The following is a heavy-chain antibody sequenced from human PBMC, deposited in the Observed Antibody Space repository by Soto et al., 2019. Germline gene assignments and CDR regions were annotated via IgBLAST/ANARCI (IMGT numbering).Heavy chain of an antibody. Sequence: PGGSLRLSCATSGFTVSSNYMSWVRQAPGKGLECISLIHSDGSTYYADSVKGRFTISRDNSKKTLYLQMNSLRAEDTAVYYCAGHSSGWFYFDSWGHGTLVTVSS. CDR3: AGHSSGWFYFDS. CDR1: GFTVSSNY. J-gene: IGHJ4*01. V-gene: IGHV3-66*01. CDR2: IHSDGST. D-gene: IGHD6-19*01.